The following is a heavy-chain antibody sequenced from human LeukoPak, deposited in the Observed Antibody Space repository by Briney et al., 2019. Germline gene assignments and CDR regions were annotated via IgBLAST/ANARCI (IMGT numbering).Heavy chain of an antibody. Sequence: GGSLRLSCAASGFTFSSYSMNWVRQVPGKGLEWVSSITTGTITVYYADSVRGRFTISRDNAKNSLYLQMNSLRAEDTAVYYCARENFDWLLPKTFDYWGQGALVTVSS. CDR2: ITTGTITV. D-gene: IGHD3-9*01. CDR1: GFTFSSYS. V-gene: IGHV3-48*01. J-gene: IGHJ4*02. CDR3: ARENFDWLLPKTFDY.